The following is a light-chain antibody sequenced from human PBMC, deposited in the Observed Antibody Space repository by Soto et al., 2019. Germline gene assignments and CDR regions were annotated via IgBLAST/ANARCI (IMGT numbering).Light chain of an antibody. CDR3: QTWGTGIQV. CDR1: SGHSSYA. J-gene: IGLJ2*01. CDR2: LNSDGSH. Sequence: QSVLNQSPSASASLGASVKLTCTLSSGHSSYAIAWHQQRPEKGPRYLMKLNSDGSHSKGDGIPDRFSGSSSGAERYLTISSLQSEDEADYYCQTWGTGIQVFGGGTKLTVL. V-gene: IGLV4-69*01.